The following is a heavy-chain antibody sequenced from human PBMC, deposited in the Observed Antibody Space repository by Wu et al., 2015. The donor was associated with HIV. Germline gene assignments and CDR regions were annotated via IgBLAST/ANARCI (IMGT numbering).Heavy chain of an antibody. CDR1: GGSISSHY. CDR3: ARVSQYDSYTYYYYMDV. Sequence: QVQLQESGPGLVKPSETLSLTCTVSGGSISSHYWSWIRQPPGKGLEWIGYIYYSGSTNYNPSLKGRVTISVDTSKNQFSLKLSSVTAADTAVYYCARVSQYDSYTYYYYMDVWGKRDHGHRLL. CDR2: IYYSGST. J-gene: IGHJ6*03. V-gene: IGHV4-59*11. D-gene: IGHD3-3*01.